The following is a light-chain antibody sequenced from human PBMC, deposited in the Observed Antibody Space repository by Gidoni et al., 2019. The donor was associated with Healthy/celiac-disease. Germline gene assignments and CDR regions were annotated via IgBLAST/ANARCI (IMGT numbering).Light chain of an antibody. CDR1: QSVSSN. Sequence: EVVMTQSPATLSVSPGERATLSCRASQSVSSNLAWYQQKPGQAPRLLIHGASTRATGIPARCSGSGSGTEFTLTISSLQSEHFAVYYCQQYNNWPHTFGQGTKLEIK. J-gene: IGKJ2*01. V-gene: IGKV3-15*01. CDR3: QQYNNWPHT. CDR2: GAS.